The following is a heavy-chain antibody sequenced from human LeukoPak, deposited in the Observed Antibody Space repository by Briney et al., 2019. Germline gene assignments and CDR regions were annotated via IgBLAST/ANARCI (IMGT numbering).Heavy chain of an antibody. CDR2: INHSGST. D-gene: IGHD3-22*01. Sequence: SETLSLTCAVYGGSFSGYYWIWIRQPPGKGLEWIGEINHSGSTSYNPSLKSRVTISVDTSKNQFSLRLSSLTAADTAVYYCARVVKTDYYDSRGYPDYWGQGTLVTVSS. CDR1: GGSFSGYY. J-gene: IGHJ4*02. V-gene: IGHV4-34*01. CDR3: ARVVKTDYYDSRGYPDY.